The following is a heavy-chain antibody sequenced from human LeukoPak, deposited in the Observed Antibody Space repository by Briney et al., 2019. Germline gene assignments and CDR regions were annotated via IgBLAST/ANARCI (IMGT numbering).Heavy chain of an antibody. D-gene: IGHD6-19*01. CDR3: AKILQQWLVYYFDY. CDR1: GFTLSSYA. CDR2: ISVSGNT. J-gene: IGHJ4*02. V-gene: IGHV3-23*01. Sequence: GGSLRLSCAASGFTLSSYAMSWVRQAPGKGLEWVSAISVSGNTYHADSVKGRFTISRDSSKNTLYLQMNRLRAEDAAVYYCAKILQQWLVYYFDYWGQGTLVTVSS.